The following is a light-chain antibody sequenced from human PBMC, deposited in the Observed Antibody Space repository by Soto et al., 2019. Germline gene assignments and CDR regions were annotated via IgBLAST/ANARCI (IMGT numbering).Light chain of an antibody. J-gene: IGKJ3*01. Sequence: DIQMTQSPSSLSASVGDRVTIACRASQGISNYLAWYQQKPGKPPKLLISAASTLQSGVPSRFSGSGSGTDFTLTISSPQPEDLATYYSQKYNSAHFTFGPGTKVDFK. CDR3: QKYNSAHFT. V-gene: IGKV1-27*01. CDR2: AAS. CDR1: QGISNY.